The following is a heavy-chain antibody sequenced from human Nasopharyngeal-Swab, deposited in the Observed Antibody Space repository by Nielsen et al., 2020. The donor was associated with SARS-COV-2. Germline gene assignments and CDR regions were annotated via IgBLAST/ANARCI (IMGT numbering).Heavy chain of an antibody. J-gene: IGHJ6*02. CDR3: ARVKLPRRTYYYYGMDV. V-gene: IGHV3-33*01. CDR2: IWYDGSNK. D-gene: IGHD2-15*01. Sequence: WIRQPPGKGLEWVAVIWYDGSNKYYADSVKGRFTISRDNSKNTLYLQMNSLRAEDTAVYSCARVKLPRRTYYYYGMDVWGQGTTVTVSS.